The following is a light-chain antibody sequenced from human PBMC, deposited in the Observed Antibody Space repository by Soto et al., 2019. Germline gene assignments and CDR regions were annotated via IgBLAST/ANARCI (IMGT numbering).Light chain of an antibody. CDR1: QSVHSY. Sequence: EIVLTQSPATLSLSTGERATLSSRASQSVHSYLAWYQQKPGQAPRPXISDASNRDTGIPARFSGSGSWTDFTLTISTLEPEDFEVDDCQHRSDWPVSFGPGTRLEIK. J-gene: IGKJ5*01. CDR2: DAS. CDR3: QHRSDWPVS. V-gene: IGKV3-11*01.